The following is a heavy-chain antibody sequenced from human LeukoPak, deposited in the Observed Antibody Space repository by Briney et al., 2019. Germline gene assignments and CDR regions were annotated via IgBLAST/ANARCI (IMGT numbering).Heavy chain of an antibody. CDR3: ARDLYSSGWAFDY. J-gene: IGHJ4*02. D-gene: IGHD6-19*01. Sequence: GGSLRLSCAASGFTFSSYGMHWVRQAPGKGLEWVAVIWYDGSNKYYADSVKGRFTISRDNSKNTLYLQMNSLRAEDTAVYYLARDLYSSGWAFDYWGQGTLVTVSS. CDR2: IWYDGSNK. CDR1: GFTFSSYG. V-gene: IGHV3-33*01.